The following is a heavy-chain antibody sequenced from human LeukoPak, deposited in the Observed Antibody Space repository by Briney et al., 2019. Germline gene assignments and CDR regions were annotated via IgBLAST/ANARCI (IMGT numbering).Heavy chain of an antibody. CDR1: GGSISSSSYY. J-gene: IGHJ4*02. CDR3: ARRGFYSDY. CDR2: IYYSGST. V-gene: IGHV4-39*01. Sequence: PSETLSLTCTVSGGSISSSSYYWGWIRQPPGKGLEWIGSIYYSGSTYYNPSLKSRVTISVDTSKNQFSLKLSSVTAADTAVYYCARRGFYSDYWGQGTLVTVSS.